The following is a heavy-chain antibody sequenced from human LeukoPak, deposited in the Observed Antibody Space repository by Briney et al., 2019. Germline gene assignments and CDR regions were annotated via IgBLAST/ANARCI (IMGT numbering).Heavy chain of an antibody. CDR2: IYYSGST. V-gene: IGHV4-38-2*02. CDR3: ARDLMAAAPFDP. CDR1: GYSISSGYY. Sequence: SETLSLTCTVSGYSISSGYYWGWIRQPPGKGLEWIGSIYYSGSTYYNPSLKSRVTISVDTSKNQFSLKLSSVTAADTAVYYCARDLMAAAPFDPWGQGTLVTVSS. D-gene: IGHD6-13*01. J-gene: IGHJ5*02.